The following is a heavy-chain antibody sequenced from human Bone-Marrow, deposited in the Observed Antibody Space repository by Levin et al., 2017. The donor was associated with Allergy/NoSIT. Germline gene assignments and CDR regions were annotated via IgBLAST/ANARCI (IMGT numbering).Heavy chain of an antibody. CDR3: TTDFSRGYSGS. J-gene: IGHJ4*02. CDR2: VKTAGGTT. D-gene: IGHD3-3*01. Sequence: LSLTCEASGFTFTDVWMTWVRQAPGKGLEWVGRVKTAGGTTDYASPVKGRFIISRDDSKNTVFLQMNSLKTEDTAVYYCTTDFSRGYSGSWGQGTLVTVSS. V-gene: IGHV3-15*01. CDR1: GFTFTDVW.